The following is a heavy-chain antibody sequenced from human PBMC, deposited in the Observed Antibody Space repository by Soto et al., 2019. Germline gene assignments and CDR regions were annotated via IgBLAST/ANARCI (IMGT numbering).Heavy chain of an antibody. J-gene: IGHJ4*02. CDR2: TGYSRLTT. CDR1: GLNFSILA. CDR3: ATVHSTSRSFDY. D-gene: IGHD6-6*01. V-gene: IGHV3-23*01. Sequence: PGGSLRLSCAASGLNFSILAMSWVRRAPGKGLEWVSTTGYSRLTTYYADSVKGRFTVSRDNSKNTLDLQMSSLRAEDTDVYYCATVHSTSRSFDYWGQGTLVTVSS.